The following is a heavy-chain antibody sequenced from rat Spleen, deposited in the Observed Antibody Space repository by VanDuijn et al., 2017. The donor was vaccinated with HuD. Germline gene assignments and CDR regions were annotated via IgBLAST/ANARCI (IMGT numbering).Heavy chain of an antibody. Sequence: EVQLVESGGGLVQPGGSLKLSCEASGFTFRNFDMAWVRQAPTKGLEWVASISPSGVTYYRDSVKGRFTVSRDNAKNTLHLQMDSLRSEDTATYYCVRQDTSGYSNWFTYWGQGTLVTVSS. CDR2: ISPSGVT. CDR3: VRQDTSGYSNWFTY. CDR1: GFTFRNFD. J-gene: IGHJ3*01. V-gene: IGHV5S13*01. D-gene: IGHD4-3*01.